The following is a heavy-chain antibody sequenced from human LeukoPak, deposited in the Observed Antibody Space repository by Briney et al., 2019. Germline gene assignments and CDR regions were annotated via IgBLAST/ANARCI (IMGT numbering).Heavy chain of an antibody. Sequence: NPGGSLRLSCAASGFKFSDYTMNWIRQFPGKELEWVSCITSSGTYIYYADSVKGRFTISRDNAKNSVFLQMNSLRAEDTAIYYCARAQFDFSTGYAYGPFDFWGQGNLVTVSS. CDR1: GFKFSDYT. V-gene: IGHV3-21*05. CDR3: ARAQFDFSTGYAYGPFDF. J-gene: IGHJ4*02. D-gene: IGHD3/OR15-3a*01. CDR2: ITSSGTYI.